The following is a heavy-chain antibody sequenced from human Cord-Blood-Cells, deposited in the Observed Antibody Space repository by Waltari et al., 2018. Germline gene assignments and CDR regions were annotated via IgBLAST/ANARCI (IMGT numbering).Heavy chain of an antibody. CDR2: IYYSGST. D-gene: IGHD3-3*01. J-gene: IGHJ4*02. CDR3: ARHGFRFLEWLLYFDY. Sequence: QLQLQESGPGLVKPSETLSLTCTVSGGPISSSSYYWGWTRQPPGKGLEWIGSIYYSGSTYYNPSLKSRVTISVDTSKNQFSLKLSSVTAADTAVYYCARHGFRFLEWLLYFDYWGQGTLVTVSS. V-gene: IGHV4-39*01. CDR1: GGPISSSSYY.